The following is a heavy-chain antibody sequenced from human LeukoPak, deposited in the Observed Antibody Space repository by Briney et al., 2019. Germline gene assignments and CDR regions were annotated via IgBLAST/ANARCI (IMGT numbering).Heavy chain of an antibody. CDR3: ARAPSEIGGYYPEYFRH. J-gene: IGHJ1*01. CDR2: IKSDGST. CDR1: GFTFSTYW. D-gene: IGHD3-22*01. V-gene: IGHV3-74*01. Sequence: GGSLRLSCAASGFTFSTYWMHWVRQAPGKGLVWVSRIKSDGSTNYSDSVKGRFTISRDNTKNTVSLQMNSLRPEDTGVYYCARAPSEIGGYYPEYFRHWGQGTLVTVSS.